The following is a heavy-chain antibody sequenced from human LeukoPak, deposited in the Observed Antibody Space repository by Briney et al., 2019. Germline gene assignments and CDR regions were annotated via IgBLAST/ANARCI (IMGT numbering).Heavy chain of an antibody. CDR2: ISYIGRT. Sequence: KPSETLSPTCAVSDDSFSSHYWTWIRQPPGKGLEWIGSISYIGRTNYNPSLKSRVTMSVDTSKNQFSLELSSVTAADTAVYYCARAPINYYDGSGYYGGSWFDPWGQGTPVTVSS. CDR3: ARAPINYYDGSGYYGGSWFDP. J-gene: IGHJ5*02. CDR1: DDSFSSHY. V-gene: IGHV4-59*11. D-gene: IGHD3-22*01.